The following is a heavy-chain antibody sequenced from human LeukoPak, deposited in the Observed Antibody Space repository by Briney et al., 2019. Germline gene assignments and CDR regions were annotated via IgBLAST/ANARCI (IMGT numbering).Heavy chain of an antibody. CDR1: GFTVSTSY. CDR3: ARRMIGVTTVTTDAFDI. D-gene: IGHD4-17*01. V-gene: IGHV3-53*04. Sequence: GGSLRLSCAASGFTVSTSYMSWVRQAPGKGLEWVSVIYSGGSTYYADSVKGRFTISRHNSKNTLYLQMNSLRAEDTAVYYCARRMIGVTTVTTDAFDIWGQGTMVTVSS. J-gene: IGHJ3*02. CDR2: IYSGGST.